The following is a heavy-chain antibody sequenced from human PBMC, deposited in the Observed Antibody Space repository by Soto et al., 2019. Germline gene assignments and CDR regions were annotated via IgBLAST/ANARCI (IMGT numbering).Heavy chain of an antibody. CDR1: GFTFSSYA. Sequence: QVQLVESGGGVVQPGRSLRLSCAASGFTFSSYAMHWVRQAPGKGLEWVAVISYDGSNKYYADSVKGRFTISRDNSKNTLYLHMNSLRAEDTAVYYCARAWVAARPRGYYYYYYGMDVWGQGTTVTVSS. D-gene: IGHD6-6*01. CDR3: ARAWVAARPRGYYYYYYGMDV. V-gene: IGHV3-30-3*01. CDR2: ISYDGSNK. J-gene: IGHJ6*02.